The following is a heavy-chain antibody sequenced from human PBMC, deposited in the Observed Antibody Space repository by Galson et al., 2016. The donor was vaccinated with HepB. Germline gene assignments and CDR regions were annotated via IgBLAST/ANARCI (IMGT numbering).Heavy chain of an antibody. V-gene: IGHV2-70*01. Sequence: PALVKPTQTLTLTCTFSGFSLSTNGMCVSWIRQPPGKALEWLALIDWDDDKFYTTSLKTRLTVSKDTSKNQVVLTMTKMDPVDTATYYCARAQTQVDTAMAYYFDSWGQGTLVTVSS. CDR1: GFSLSTNGMC. CDR3: ARAQTQVDTAMAYYFDS. J-gene: IGHJ4*02. CDR2: IDWDDDK. D-gene: IGHD5-18*01.